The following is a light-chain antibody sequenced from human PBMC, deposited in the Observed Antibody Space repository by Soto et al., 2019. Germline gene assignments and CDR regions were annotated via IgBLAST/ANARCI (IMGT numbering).Light chain of an antibody. CDR3: QQYYSYPPLT. J-gene: IGKJ4*01. CDR1: QGISSY. CDR2: AES. V-gene: IGKV1-8*01. Sequence: AIRMTQSPSSLSASTGDRVTITCRASQGISSYLAWYQQKPGKAPKLLIYAESTLQSGVPSMFSGSGSGTDFTLTISCLQSEDFATYYWQQYYSYPPLTFGGGTKVEIK.